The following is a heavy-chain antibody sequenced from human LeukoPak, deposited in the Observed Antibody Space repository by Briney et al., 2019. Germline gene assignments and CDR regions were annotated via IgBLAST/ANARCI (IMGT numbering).Heavy chain of an antibody. J-gene: IGHJ4*02. Sequence: GGSLRLSCAASGFTVSSNYMSWVRQAPGKGLEWVSVIYSGGSTYYADSVKGRFTISRDNSKNTLYLQMNSLRAEDTAVYYCARDSSVAGTRGPFDYWGQGTLVTVSS. D-gene: IGHD6-19*01. V-gene: IGHV3-66*01. CDR3: ARDSSVAGTRGPFDY. CDR2: IYSGGST. CDR1: GFTVSSNY.